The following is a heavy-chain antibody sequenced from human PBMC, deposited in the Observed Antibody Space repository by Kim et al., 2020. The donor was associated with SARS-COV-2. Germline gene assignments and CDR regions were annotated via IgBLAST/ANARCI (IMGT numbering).Heavy chain of an antibody. CDR1: GGSISSSHYY. CDR3: ARHGYVFHGSGSFRAGSEIDY. D-gene: IGHD3-10*01. J-gene: IGHJ4*02. CDR2: ISYSGSI. Sequence: SETLSLTCSVSGGSISSSHYYWGWIRQTPGKGLEWIGSISYSGSIYYNLSLKSRLIISGDTSKNQFSLKLSSVTAADTAVYYCARHGYVFHGSGSFRAGSEIDYWGQGTLVSVSS. V-gene: IGHV4-39*01.